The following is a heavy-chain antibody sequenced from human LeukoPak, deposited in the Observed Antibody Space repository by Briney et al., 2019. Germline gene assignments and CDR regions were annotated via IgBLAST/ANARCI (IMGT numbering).Heavy chain of an antibody. CDR1: GGSFSDYY. D-gene: IGHD1-26*01. CDR3: ARWEQHLDY. V-gene: IGHV4-34*01. Sequence: SETLSLTCAVYGGSFSDYYWSWIRQPPGKGLEWIGEINHSGSTMYNPSLKSRVTVSVDTSKKQLSLKMISVTAADTAVHYCARWEQHLDYWGQGTLVTVSS. CDR2: INHSGST. J-gene: IGHJ4*02.